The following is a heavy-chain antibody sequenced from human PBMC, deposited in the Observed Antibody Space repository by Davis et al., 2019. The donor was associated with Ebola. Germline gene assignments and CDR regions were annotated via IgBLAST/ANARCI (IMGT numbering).Heavy chain of an antibody. V-gene: IGHV6-1*01. Sequence: HSQTLSLTCAISGDSVSSGGWNWIRQSPSRGLEWLGRTYYNSKWYNDYAVSVKSRITINPDTSKNQFSLQLSSVTPEDTAVYYCARGWLRTGLDIWGQGTMVIVSS. J-gene: IGHJ3*02. CDR1: GDSVSSGG. CDR3: ARGWLRTGLDI. CDR2: TYYNSKWYN. D-gene: IGHD5-24*01.